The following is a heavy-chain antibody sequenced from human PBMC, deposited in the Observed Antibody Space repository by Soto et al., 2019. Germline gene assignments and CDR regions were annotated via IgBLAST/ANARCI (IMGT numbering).Heavy chain of an antibody. CDR3: ARDRPVTPFDY. Sequence: QVQLVESGGGVVQPGRSLRLSCAASGFTFSSYGMHWVRQAPGKGLEWVAVIWYDGSNKYYADSVKGRFTISRDNSKNTLYLQMNSLRAEDTAVYYCARDRPVTPFDYWGQGTLVTVSS. CDR1: GFTFSSYG. J-gene: IGHJ4*02. V-gene: IGHV3-33*01. CDR2: IWYDGSNK. D-gene: IGHD4-17*01.